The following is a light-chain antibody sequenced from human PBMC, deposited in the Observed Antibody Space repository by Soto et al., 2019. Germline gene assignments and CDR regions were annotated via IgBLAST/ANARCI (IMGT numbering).Light chain of an antibody. J-gene: IGKJ2*01. CDR2: RAS. V-gene: IGKV1-5*03. Sequence: DVQMTQSPSTLSASVGDTVTITCRASQSIDTALAWYQQKPGKAPNLLIYRASNLESGVPSRFSGSGSWTEFTLAISSLQPDDFATYYCQQYGFFLTFGQGTKLEIK. CDR3: QQYGFFLT. CDR1: QSIDTA.